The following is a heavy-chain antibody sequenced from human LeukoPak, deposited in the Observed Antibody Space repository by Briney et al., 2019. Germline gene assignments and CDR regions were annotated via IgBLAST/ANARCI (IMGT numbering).Heavy chain of an antibody. CDR3: ARVGMVRGVIDY. D-gene: IGHD3-10*01. CDR1: GYTFTGYY. Sequence: ASVKVSCKASGYTFTGYYMHWVRQAPGQGLEWMGRINPNSGGTNYAQKFQGRVTMTRDTSTSTAYMELSRLRSDDTAVYYCARVGMVRGVIDYWGQGTLVTVSS. J-gene: IGHJ4*02. V-gene: IGHV1-2*06. CDR2: INPNSGGT.